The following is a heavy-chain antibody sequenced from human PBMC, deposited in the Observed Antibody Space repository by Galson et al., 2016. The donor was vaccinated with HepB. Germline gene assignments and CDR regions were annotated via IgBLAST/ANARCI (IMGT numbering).Heavy chain of an antibody. V-gene: IGHV3-15*01. CDR1: GLTFSNFW. J-gene: IGHJ4*02. D-gene: IGHD3-22*01. CDR2: IKSKADGGTA. Sequence: SLRLSCAVSGLTFSNFWMSWARQAPGKGLEWVGRIKSKADGGTADYVAPVKGRFTISRDDSKTTLYLQMNSLSTEDTAVYYCTTFTKIWGQGTLVTVSS. CDR3: TTFTKI.